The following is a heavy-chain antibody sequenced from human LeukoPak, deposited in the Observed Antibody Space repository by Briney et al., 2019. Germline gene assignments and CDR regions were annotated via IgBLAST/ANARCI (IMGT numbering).Heavy chain of an antibody. Sequence: GESLKISCKGSGYSFTSCWIGWVRQMPGKGLEWMGIIYPGDSDTRYSPSFQGQVTISADKSISTAYLQWSSLKASDTAMYHCARSDCSGGSCYVDYYGMDVWGRGTTVTVSS. J-gene: IGHJ6*02. D-gene: IGHD2-15*01. CDR1: GYSFTSCW. CDR3: ARSDCSGGSCYVDYYGMDV. CDR2: IYPGDSDT. V-gene: IGHV5-51*01.